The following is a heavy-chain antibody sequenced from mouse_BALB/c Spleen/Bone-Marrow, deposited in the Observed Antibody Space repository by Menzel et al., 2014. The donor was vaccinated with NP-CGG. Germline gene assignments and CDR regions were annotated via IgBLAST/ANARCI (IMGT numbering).Heavy chain of an antibody. Sequence: EVKLMESGGGLVKPGGSLKLSCTTSGFTLSSYAMSWVRQTPEKRLEWVAVISSGGSDTYYPDSVKGRFTVSRDNAKNTLYLQMSSLRSEDTALYYCARRSDLRASMDYWGQGTSVTVSS. V-gene: IGHV5-9-3*01. D-gene: IGHD3-1*01. CDR1: GFTLSSYA. CDR3: ARRSDLRASMDY. J-gene: IGHJ4*01. CDR2: ISSGGSDT.